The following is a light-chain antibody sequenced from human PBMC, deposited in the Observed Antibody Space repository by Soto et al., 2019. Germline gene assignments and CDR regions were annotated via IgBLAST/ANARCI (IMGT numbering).Light chain of an antibody. CDR2: DVS. Sequence: QSALTQPASVSGSPGQSITISCTGTSSDVGGYNYVSWYQQHPGKAPKLMIYDVSNRPSGVSNRFSGSKSGNTASLTISGLQAEDEADYYCSSYTSSRTLPFVFGTGTKLNVL. V-gene: IGLV2-14*01. CDR3: SSYTSSRTLPFV. CDR1: SSDVGGYNY. J-gene: IGLJ1*01.